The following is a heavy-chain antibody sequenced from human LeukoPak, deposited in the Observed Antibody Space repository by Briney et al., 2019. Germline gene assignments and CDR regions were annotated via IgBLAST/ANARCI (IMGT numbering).Heavy chain of an antibody. Sequence: GRSLRLSCVASGFTFNTYGIHWVRQAPGKGREWVAGISSDGNNKDYSDSVKGRLTISRDNSKNTLYLQMNSLRAEDTAVYYCAKAAYCTSTSCHFSGYAQRPLDSWGQGTLVTVSS. CDR1: GFTFNTYG. J-gene: IGHJ4*02. V-gene: IGHV3-30*18. CDR3: AKAAYCTSTSCHFSGYAQRPLDS. D-gene: IGHD2-2*01. CDR2: ISSDGNNK.